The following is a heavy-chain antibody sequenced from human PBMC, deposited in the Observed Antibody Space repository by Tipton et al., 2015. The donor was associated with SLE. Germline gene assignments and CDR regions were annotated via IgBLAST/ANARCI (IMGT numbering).Heavy chain of an antibody. CDR2: ISSSSSYI. Sequence: GSLRLSCAASGFTFSSYSMNWVRQAPGKGLEWVSSISSSSSYIYYADSVKGRFTISRDNAKNSLYLQMNSLRAEDTAVYYCARDGYGSAWFDSWGQGTLVTVSS. J-gene: IGHJ5*01. D-gene: IGHD3-10*01. CDR3: ARDGYGSAWFDS. V-gene: IGHV3-21*03. CDR1: GFTFSSYS.